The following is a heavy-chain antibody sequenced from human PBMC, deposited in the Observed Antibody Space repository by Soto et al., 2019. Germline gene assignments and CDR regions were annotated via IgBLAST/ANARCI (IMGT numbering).Heavy chain of an antibody. D-gene: IGHD6-13*01. CDR1: GFTFRSYA. CDR3: ARGDSNSWSDY. J-gene: IGHJ4*02. CDR2: ISYDGTNR. Sequence: PGGSLRLSCAASGFTFRSYAMDWVRQPPGKGPEWVAVISYDGTNRYYADSVKGRFTISRDNSKNTVSLQMNSLRAEDTAVYYCARGDSNSWSDYWGQGTLVTVSS. V-gene: IGHV3-30*01.